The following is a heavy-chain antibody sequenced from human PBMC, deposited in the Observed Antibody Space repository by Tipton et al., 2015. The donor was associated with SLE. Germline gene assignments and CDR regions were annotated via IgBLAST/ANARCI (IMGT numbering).Heavy chain of an antibody. D-gene: IGHD3-22*01. V-gene: IGHV5-51*03. Sequence: VQLVQSGAEVKKPGESLKISCKGSGYSFTSYWIGWVRQMPGKGLEWMGIIYPGDSDTRYSPSFQGQVTISADKSISTAYLQWSSLKASDTAMYYCARPTMIDVGVPYYFDYWGQGTLVTVSS. CDR1: GYSFTSYW. J-gene: IGHJ4*02. CDR2: IYPGDSDT. CDR3: ARPTMIDVGVPYYFDY.